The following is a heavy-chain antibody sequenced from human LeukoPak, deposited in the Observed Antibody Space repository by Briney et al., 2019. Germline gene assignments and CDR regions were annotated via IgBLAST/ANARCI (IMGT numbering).Heavy chain of an antibody. CDR3: ARDSGTAMVRNWFDP. J-gene: IGHJ5*02. Sequence: PSETLSLTCTVSGGSISSYYWSWIRQPAGKGLEWIGRIYTSGSTNYNPSLKSRVTMSVDTSKNQFSLKLSSVTAADTAVYHCARDSGTAMVRNWFDPWGQGTLVTVSS. CDR2: IYTSGST. V-gene: IGHV4-4*07. CDR1: GGSISSYY. D-gene: IGHD5-18*01.